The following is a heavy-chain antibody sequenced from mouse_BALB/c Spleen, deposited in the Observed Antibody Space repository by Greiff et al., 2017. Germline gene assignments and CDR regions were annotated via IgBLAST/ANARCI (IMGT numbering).Heavy chain of an antibody. D-gene: IGHD1-2*01. Sequence: EVKLMESGGGLVQPGGSRKLSCAASGFTFSSFGMHWVRQAPEKGLEWVAYISSGSSTIYYADTVKGRFTISRDNPKNTLFLQMTSLRSEDTAMYYCARWATAGVDYWGQGTTLTVSS. CDR3: ARWATAGVDY. CDR1: GFTFSSFG. J-gene: IGHJ2*01. V-gene: IGHV5-17*02. CDR2: ISSGSSTI.